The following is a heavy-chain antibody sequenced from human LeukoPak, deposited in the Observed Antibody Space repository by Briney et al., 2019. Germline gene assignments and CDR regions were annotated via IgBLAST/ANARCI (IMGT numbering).Heavy chain of an antibody. J-gene: IGHJ5*02. CDR3: ARGGYSSGWYGFQRHQAVDNWFDP. CDR2: INHSGST. CDR1: GGSFSGYY. D-gene: IGHD6-19*01. Sequence: SGTLSLTCAVYGGSFSGYYWSWIRQPPGKGLEWIGEINHSGSTNYNPSLKSRVTISVDTSKNQFSLKLSSVTAADTAVYYCARGGYSSGWYGFQRHQAVDNWFDPWGQGTLVTVSS. V-gene: IGHV4-34*01.